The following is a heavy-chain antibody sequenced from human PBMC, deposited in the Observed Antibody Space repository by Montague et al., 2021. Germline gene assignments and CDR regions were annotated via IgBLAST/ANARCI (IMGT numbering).Heavy chain of an antibody. Sequence: SVKVSFKASGYPFTTYGFSWVRQAPGQGLEWMGWTSAYKGNTNYAQKLQGRVTMTTDISTSTAYMELGSLRSDDTAVYFCARDNSGYSGGHSGMDVWGQGTTVTVSS. V-gene: IGHV1-18*04. CDR1: GYPFTTYG. D-gene: IGHD2-15*01. CDR3: ARDNSGYSGGHSGMDV. J-gene: IGHJ6*02. CDR2: TSAYKGNT.